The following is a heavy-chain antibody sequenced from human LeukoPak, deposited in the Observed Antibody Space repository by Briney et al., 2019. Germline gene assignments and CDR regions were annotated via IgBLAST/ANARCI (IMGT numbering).Heavy chain of an antibody. CDR2: IYPRDSDT. CDR1: GYSINNYW. J-gene: IGHJ4*02. V-gene: IGHV5-51*01. Sequence: PGDSLKISCNGSGYSINNYWIGWVRQMPGKGLEWMGIIYPRDSDTRYSPSFQGQVTISADKSISTAHMQWSSLKASDTAMYYCARRMTTATTHFGYWGQGTLVTVSS. D-gene: IGHD4-11*01. CDR3: ARRMTTATTHFGY.